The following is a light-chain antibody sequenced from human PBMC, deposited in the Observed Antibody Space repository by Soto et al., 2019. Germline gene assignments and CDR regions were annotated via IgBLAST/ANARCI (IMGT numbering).Light chain of an antibody. Sequence: QSALTQPASVSGSPGQSITISCTGSNSDVGAYNYVSWYQQYPGKAPKLMIYEVNNRPSGVSNRFSGSKSGNTASLTISGLQAEDEADYSCSSYTRSGTGVFGGGTKLTVL. V-gene: IGLV2-14*01. CDR1: NSDVGAYNY. CDR2: EVN. J-gene: IGLJ3*02. CDR3: SSYTRSGTGV.